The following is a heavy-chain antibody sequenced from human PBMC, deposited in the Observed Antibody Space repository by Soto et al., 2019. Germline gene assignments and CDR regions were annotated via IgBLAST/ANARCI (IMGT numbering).Heavy chain of an antibody. CDR3: ARAYVLNYDILTGYYVGPNYYYYGMDV. CDR2: INPNNGNT. Sequence: ASVKVSCKASGYTFTSYYMHWVRQAPGQGLEWMGIINPNNGNTSYAQKLQGRVTMTTDTSTSTAYMELRSLRSDDTAVYYCARAYVLNYDILTGYYVGPNYYYYGMDVWGQGTTVTVS. D-gene: IGHD3-9*01. J-gene: IGHJ6*02. CDR1: GYTFTSYY. V-gene: IGHV1-46*01.